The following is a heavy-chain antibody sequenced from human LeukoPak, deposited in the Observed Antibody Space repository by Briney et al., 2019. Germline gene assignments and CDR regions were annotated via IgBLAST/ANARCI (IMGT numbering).Heavy chain of an antibody. Sequence: GGSLRLSCAASGFTFSSYSMNWVRQAPGQGLEWVSSISSSSSYIYYADSVKGRFTISRDNAKNSLYLQMNSLRAEDTAAYYCARASYGSGGGWGQGTLVTVSS. D-gene: IGHD3-10*01. CDR2: ISSSSSYI. J-gene: IGHJ4*02. CDR1: GFTFSSYS. V-gene: IGHV3-21*01. CDR3: ARASYGSGGG.